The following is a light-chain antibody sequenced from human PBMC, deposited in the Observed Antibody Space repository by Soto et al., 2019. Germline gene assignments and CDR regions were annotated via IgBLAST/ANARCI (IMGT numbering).Light chain of an antibody. CDR2: DAS. V-gene: IGKV1-5*01. J-gene: IGKJ5*01. CDR3: QQLFDSPIT. Sequence: GDRVTITCRASQSISNRLAWYHQKPGKTPNLLIYDASNLGSGVPSRFSGSGSGTEFTLTISSLQPDDFATYYCQQLFDSPITFGQGTRLEI. CDR1: QSISNR.